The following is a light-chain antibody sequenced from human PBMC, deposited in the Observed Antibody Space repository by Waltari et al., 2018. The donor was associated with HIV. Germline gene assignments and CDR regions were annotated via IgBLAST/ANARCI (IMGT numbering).Light chain of an antibody. J-gene: IGLJ1*01. CDR3: SSYTSTSTVYV. CDR1: SSCVGGYKS. Sequence: QPALTQPASVSGYPGHSIPIPCTGTSSCVGGYKSFSWYQLHPGKASKLMIYAVSNRPSGVSNRFAGSKSDNTAPLTISGLQAEDEADYYCSSYTSTSTVYVFGTGTEVTVL. CDR2: AVS. V-gene: IGLV2-14*03.